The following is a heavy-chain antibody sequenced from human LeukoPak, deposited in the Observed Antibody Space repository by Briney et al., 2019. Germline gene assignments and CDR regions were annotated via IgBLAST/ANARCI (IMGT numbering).Heavy chain of an antibody. Sequence: GGSLRLSCAASGVIFSNYWMHWVRQAPGKGLVWVSRINRDGSSTSYADSVKGRFTISRDNAKSTLYLQMNSLRVEDTAVYYCARGGGYSYGSFDYWGQGTLVTVSS. D-gene: IGHD5-18*01. CDR2: INRDGSST. CDR3: ARGGGYSYGSFDY. CDR1: GVIFSNYW. V-gene: IGHV3-74*01. J-gene: IGHJ4*02.